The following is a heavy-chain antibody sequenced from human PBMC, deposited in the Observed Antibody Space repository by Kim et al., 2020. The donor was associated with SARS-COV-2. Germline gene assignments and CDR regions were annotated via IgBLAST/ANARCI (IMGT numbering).Heavy chain of an antibody. J-gene: IGHJ4*02. CDR1: GFTFTGYA. CDR3: MKGGWGWIWDH. D-gene: IGHD2-2*03. V-gene: IGHV3-23*01. Sequence: GGSLRLSCTTSGFTFTGYAMSWVLQAPGKGLEWVSSIDGGDGTTYYVDSVKGRFTISRDNSKNTLYLQMNSLRADDTAVYYCMKGGWGWIWDHWGQGT. CDR2: IDGGDGTT.